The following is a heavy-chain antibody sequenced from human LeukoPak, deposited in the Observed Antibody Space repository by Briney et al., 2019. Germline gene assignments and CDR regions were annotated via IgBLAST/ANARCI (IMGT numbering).Heavy chain of an antibody. D-gene: IGHD5-24*01. CDR2: IYSGGNT. Sequence: PGGSLRLSCAASGFTVSSNYMSWDRQAPGKGLEWVSIIYSGGNTYYADSVKGRFTISRDTSKNMLYLQMNSLRAEDTAVYYCARQWAGGYNAFDHWGQGTLVTVSS. J-gene: IGHJ4*02. CDR1: GFTVSSNY. V-gene: IGHV3-53*01. CDR3: ARQWAGGYNAFDH.